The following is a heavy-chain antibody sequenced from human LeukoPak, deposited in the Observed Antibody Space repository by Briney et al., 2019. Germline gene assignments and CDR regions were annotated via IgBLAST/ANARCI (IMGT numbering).Heavy chain of an antibody. CDR1: GFTFSIYA. J-gene: IGHJ5*01. Sequence: GGSLRLSCTASGFTFSIYAMSWVRQAPGRGLEWISAITSSGDTTFYEDSVSGRFTISRDNSKNTLYLQMSSLRAEDTAVFYCAKDRPNYFGSNGHYYRRNGDSWGQGTLVTVSS. CDR3: AKDRPNYFGSNGHYYRRNGDS. V-gene: IGHV3-23*01. CDR2: ITSSGDTT. D-gene: IGHD3-10*01.